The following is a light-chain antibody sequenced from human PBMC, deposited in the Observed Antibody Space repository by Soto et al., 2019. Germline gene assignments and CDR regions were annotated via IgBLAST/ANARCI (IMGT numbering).Light chain of an antibody. J-gene: IGLJ2*01. CDR2: GNS. CDR1: SSNIGAGYD. V-gene: IGLV1-40*01. Sequence: QSVLPQPPSVSGAPGQRVTISCTGSSSNIGAGYDVHWYQQLPGTAPKLLIYGNSNRPSGVPDRFSGSKSGTSASLAITGLQAEDEADYYCQSYDSSLSGFVVFGGGTKLT. CDR3: QSYDSSLSGFVV.